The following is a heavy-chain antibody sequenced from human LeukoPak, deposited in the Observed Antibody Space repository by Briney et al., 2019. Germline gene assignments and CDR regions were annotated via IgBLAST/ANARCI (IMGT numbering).Heavy chain of an antibody. Sequence: ASVTVSFTTSGYIFTPHHIHWMRPPPSQGLELLGLVNAANNPEYSQKCQGGGVITRDASATTSYLELNSLRSADPDVYSCAMSVEMPPIPSFDYWGQGTLVTVYS. D-gene: IGHD5-24*01. CDR2: VNAANNP. J-gene: IGHJ4*02. CDR1: GYIFTPHH. V-gene: IGHV1-3*01. CDR3: AMSVEMPPIPSFDY.